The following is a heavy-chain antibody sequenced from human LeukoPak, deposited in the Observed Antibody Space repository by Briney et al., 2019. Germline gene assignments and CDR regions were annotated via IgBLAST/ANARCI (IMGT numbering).Heavy chain of an antibody. V-gene: IGHV3-21*01. CDR2: ISSSISYI. CDR3: ARDAHIVRGVNPLDY. D-gene: IGHD3-10*01. Sequence: SGGSLRLSCAASGFTFSSYSMKWVRQAPGKGLEWVSSISSSISYIYYADSVKGRFTISRDNAKNSLYLQMNSLRDEDTAVYYCARDAHIVRGVNPLDYWGQGTLVTVSS. CDR1: GFTFSSYS. J-gene: IGHJ4*02.